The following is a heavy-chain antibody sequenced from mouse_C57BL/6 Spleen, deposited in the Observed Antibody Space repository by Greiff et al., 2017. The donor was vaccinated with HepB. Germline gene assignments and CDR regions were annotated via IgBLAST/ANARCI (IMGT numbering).Heavy chain of an antibody. V-gene: IGHV5-6*02. D-gene: IGHD4-1*02. CDR2: ISSGGSYT. CDR1: GFTFSSYG. J-gene: IGHJ3*01. Sequence: DVKLVESGGDLVKPGGSLKLSCAASGFTFSSYGMSWVRQTPDKRLEWVATISSGGSYTYYPDSVKGRFTISRDNAKNTLYLQMSSLKSEDTAMYYCARQVSTGTWFAYWGQGTLVTVSA. CDR3: ARQVSTGTWFAY.